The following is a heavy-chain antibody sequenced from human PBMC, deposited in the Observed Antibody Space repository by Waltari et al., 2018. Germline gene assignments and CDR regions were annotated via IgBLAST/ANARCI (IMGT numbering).Heavy chain of an antibody. D-gene: IGHD2-15*01. CDR1: GGSFSGYY. Sequence: QVQLQQWGAGLLKPSETLSLTCAVYGGSFSGYYWSWIRQPPGKGLGWIGEINHSGSTNYNPSLKSRVTISVDTSKNQFSLKLSSVTAADTAVYYCARAGGVVVAARNWFDPWGQGTLVTVSS. CDR2: INHSGST. V-gene: IGHV4-34*01. CDR3: ARAGGVVVAARNWFDP. J-gene: IGHJ5*02.